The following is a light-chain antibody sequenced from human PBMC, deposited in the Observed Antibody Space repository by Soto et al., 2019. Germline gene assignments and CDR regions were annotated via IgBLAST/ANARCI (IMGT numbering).Light chain of an antibody. V-gene: IGLV2-14*02. CDR2: EVN. J-gene: IGLJ1*01. CDR1: SSNVGSYKL. Sequence: QSALTQPASVSGSPGQSITISCTGTSSNVGSYKLVSWYQQHPGKAPKLMIFEVNKRPSGVSNRFSGSKTGNTASLTISGLQAEDEADYYCFSHRSGDSHVFGTGTKVT. CDR3: FSHRSGDSHV.